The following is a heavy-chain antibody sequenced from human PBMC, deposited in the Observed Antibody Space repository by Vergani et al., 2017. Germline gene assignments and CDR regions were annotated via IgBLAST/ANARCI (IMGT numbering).Heavy chain of an antibody. CDR3: ARDRDYYGSGRFDP. CDR2: ISSSSSTI. J-gene: IGHJ5*02. CDR1: GFTFSSYS. D-gene: IGHD3-10*01. Sequence: EVQLVESGGGLVKPGGSLRLSCAASGFTFSSYSMNWVRQAPGKGLEWVSYISSSSSTIYYADSVKGRFTISRDNAKNSLYLQMNSLRAEDTAVYYCARDRDYYGSGRFDPWGQGTLVTVSS. V-gene: IGHV3-48*01.